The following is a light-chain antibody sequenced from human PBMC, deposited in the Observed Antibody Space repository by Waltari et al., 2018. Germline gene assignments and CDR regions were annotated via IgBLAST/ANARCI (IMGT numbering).Light chain of an antibody. CDR2: TAS. CDR1: QSISSW. J-gene: IGKJ5*01. CDR3: QHFNNYPIT. V-gene: IGKV1-5*03. Sequence: DIQMTQSPSTLSASVGDRVTITCRASQSISSWLAWYQQKPGKAPKILIYTASSLESAVPSRFSGSGSGTEFTLTISSLQPDDFGTYYCQHFNNYPITFGQGTRLEVK.